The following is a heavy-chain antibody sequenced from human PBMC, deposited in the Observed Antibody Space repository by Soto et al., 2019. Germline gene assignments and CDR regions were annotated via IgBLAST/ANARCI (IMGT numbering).Heavy chain of an antibody. V-gene: IGHV1-69*02. CDR3: ARAGLSTSCYDY. CDR2: IIPILGIA. D-gene: IGHD2-2*01. CDR1: GGTFSSYT. J-gene: IGHJ4*02. Sequence: QVQLVQSGAEVKKPGSSVKVSCKASGGTFSSYTISWVRQAPGQGLEWMGRIIPILGIANYAQKFQGRVTITADKSTSTAYMELSSLRSEDTAVYYCARAGLSTSCYDYWGQGTLVTVSS.